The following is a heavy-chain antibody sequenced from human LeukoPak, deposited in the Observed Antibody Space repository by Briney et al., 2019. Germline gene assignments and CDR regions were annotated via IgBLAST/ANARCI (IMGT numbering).Heavy chain of an antibody. D-gene: IGHD3-22*01. CDR1: GYTFTVYC. CDR3: ARVYYDRAFDI. V-gene: IGHV1-2*02. CDR2: IDPNGGGT. Sequence: ASVKVSCKASGYTFTVYCIHWVRQAPGQGLEWMGWIDPNGGGTKYAQKFQGRVTMTRDTSISTAYMELSRLRSDDTAVYYCARVYYDRAFDIWGQGTMVTVSS. J-gene: IGHJ3*02.